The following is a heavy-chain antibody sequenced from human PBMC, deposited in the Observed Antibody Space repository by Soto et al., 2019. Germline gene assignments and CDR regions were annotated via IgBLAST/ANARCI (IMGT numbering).Heavy chain of an antibody. CDR3: ARDDYGDYASDY. V-gene: IGHV4-31*03. J-gene: IGHJ4*02. Sequence: QVQLQESGPGLVKPSQTLSLTCTVSGGSISSGGYYWSWIRQHPGKGLEWIGYIYYSGSTYYNPSLNSRXXIXVXTSKIQFSLKLSSVTAADTAVYYCARDDYGDYASDYWGQGTLVTVSS. CDR1: GGSISSGGYY. CDR2: IYYSGST. D-gene: IGHD4-17*01.